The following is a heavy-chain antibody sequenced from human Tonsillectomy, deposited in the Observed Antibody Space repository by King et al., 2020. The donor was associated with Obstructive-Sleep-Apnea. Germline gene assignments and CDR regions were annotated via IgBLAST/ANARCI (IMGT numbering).Heavy chain of an antibody. V-gene: IGHV1-2*02. CDR1: GYTFTGYY. CDR3: ARDFSYYENNGTICL. J-gene: IGHJ4*02. CDR2: IHPNSGVT. D-gene: IGHD3-22*01. Sequence: QLVQSGAEVRKPGASVKVSCKASGYTFTGYYMHWVRQAPGQGLEWMGWIHPNSGVTNYAQKFQGRVTMTSDTSISTVYMEVSSLRSDDTAMFYCARDFSYYENNGTICLWGQGTLVTVSS.